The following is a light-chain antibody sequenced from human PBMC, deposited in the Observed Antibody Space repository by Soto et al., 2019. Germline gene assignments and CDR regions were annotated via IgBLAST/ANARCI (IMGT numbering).Light chain of an antibody. CDR1: QRVSSD. CDR2: GAS. J-gene: IGKJ1*01. Sequence: EIVLTQSPDTLSLSPGERATLSCRASQRVSSDSLAWYQQQPGQAPRLLIYGASTRATGIPARFSGSGSGTEFTLTISSLQSEDFAVYYCQQYNNWPPTFGQGTKVDIK. CDR3: QQYNNWPPT. V-gene: IGKV3-15*01.